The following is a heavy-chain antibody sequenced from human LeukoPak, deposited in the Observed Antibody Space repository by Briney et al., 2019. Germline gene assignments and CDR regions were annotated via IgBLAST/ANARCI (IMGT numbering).Heavy chain of an antibody. Sequence: SETLSLTCAVYGGSFSGYYWSWIRQPPGKGLEWIGEINHSGSTNYNPPLKSRVTISVDTSKNQFSLKLSSVTAADTAVYYCARCEAGPYYYYGMDVWGQGTTVTVSS. J-gene: IGHJ6*02. D-gene: IGHD6-13*01. CDR3: ARCEAGPYYYYGMDV. CDR1: GGSFSGYY. V-gene: IGHV4-34*01. CDR2: INHSGST.